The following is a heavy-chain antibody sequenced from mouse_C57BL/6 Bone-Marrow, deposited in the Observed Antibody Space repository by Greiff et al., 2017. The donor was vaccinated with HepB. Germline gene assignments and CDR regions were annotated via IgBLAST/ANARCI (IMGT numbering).Heavy chain of an antibody. CDR3: ARARDGYPFDY. J-gene: IGHJ2*01. CDR2: IYPRSGNT. CDR1: GYTFTSYG. V-gene: IGHV1-81*01. D-gene: IGHD2-3*01. Sequence: QVQLQQSGAELARPGASVKLSCKASGYTFTSYGISWVKQRTGQGLEWIGEIYPRSGNTYYNEKFKGKATLTADKSSSTAYMELRSLTSEDTAVYFCARARDGYPFDYWGQGTTLTVSS.